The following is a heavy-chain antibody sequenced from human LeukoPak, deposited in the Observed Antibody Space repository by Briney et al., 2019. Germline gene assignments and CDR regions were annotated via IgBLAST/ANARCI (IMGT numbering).Heavy chain of an antibody. V-gene: IGHV4-4*02. D-gene: IGHD1-26*01. CDR2: IYHSGST. CDR3: ARDLGGSYYYFDY. CDR1: GGSISSSNW. J-gene: IGHJ4*02. Sequence: SGTLSLTCAVSGGSISSSNWWSWVRQPPGKGLEWIGEIYHSGSTNYNPSLKSRVTISVDKSKNQFSLKLSSVTAADTAVYYCARDLGGSYYYFDYWGQGTLVTVSS.